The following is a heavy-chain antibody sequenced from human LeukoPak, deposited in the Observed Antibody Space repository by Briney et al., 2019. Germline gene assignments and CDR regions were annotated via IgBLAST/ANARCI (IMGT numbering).Heavy chain of an antibody. D-gene: IGHD1-26*01. CDR3: ARRSGSFQGDYNFDY. CDR2: IYPGDSDT. Sequence: GESLKISCKGSGYIFTSYWIAWVRQMPGKGLEWMGIIYPGDSDTRYSPSFQGQVTISADKSISTAYLQWSSLKASDTAMYYCARRSGSFQGDYNFDYWGQGTLVTVTS. CDR1: GYIFTSYW. J-gene: IGHJ4*02. V-gene: IGHV5-51*01.